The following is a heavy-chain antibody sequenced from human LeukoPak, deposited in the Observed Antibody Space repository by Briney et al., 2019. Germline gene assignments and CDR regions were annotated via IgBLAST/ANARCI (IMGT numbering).Heavy chain of an antibody. V-gene: IGHV4-34*01. CDR1: GGSFSGYY. D-gene: IGHD6-19*01. CDR2: INHSGST. CDR3: ARGASPAPYSPVAGTHFDY. Sequence: PSETLSLTCAVYGGSFSGYYWSWIRQPPGKGLEWIGEINHSGSTNYNPSLKSRVTISVDTSKNQFSLKLSSVTAADTAVYYCARGASPAPYSPVAGTHFDYWGQGTLVTVSS. J-gene: IGHJ4*02.